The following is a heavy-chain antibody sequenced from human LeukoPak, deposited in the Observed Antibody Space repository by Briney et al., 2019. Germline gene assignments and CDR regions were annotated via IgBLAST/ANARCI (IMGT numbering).Heavy chain of an antibody. CDR1: GFTLSIYD. J-gene: IGHJ6*03. V-gene: IGHV3-23*01. CDR3: ARCRFLEWLDYYYYMDV. CDR2: ITSCGEGT. D-gene: IGHD3-3*01. Sequence: PGGSLRLSCAASGFTLSIYDMICLRHAPGKARQWGSSITSCGEGTWYVDPVKGRFTITRDNSKNTLYLQMNRLRAEDTAVYYCARCRFLEWLDYYYYMDVWGKGTTVTVSS.